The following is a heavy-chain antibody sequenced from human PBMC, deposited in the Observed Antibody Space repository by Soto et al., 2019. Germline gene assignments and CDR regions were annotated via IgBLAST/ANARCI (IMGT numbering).Heavy chain of an antibody. Sequence: QVQLVESGGGVVQPGRSLRLSCAASGFTFSSYGMHWVRQAPGKGLEWVAVIWYDGSNKYYADSVKGRFTISRDNSKNTLYLQMNSLRAEDTAVYLCARHCAGYSSGWFQRGGFDYWGQGTLVTVSS. V-gene: IGHV3-33*01. CDR1: GFTFSSYG. J-gene: IGHJ4*02. CDR2: IWYDGSNK. D-gene: IGHD6-19*01. CDR3: ARHCAGYSSGWFQRGGFDY.